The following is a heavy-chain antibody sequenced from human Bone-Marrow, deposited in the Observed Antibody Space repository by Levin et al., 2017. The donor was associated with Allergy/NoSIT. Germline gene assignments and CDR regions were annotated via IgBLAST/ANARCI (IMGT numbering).Heavy chain of an antibody. CDR3: AKDHPSSGWPAFDS. J-gene: IGHJ4*02. V-gene: IGHV3-23*01. CDR2: VNNGGNA. D-gene: IGHD6-19*01. Sequence: AGGSLRLSCAASGFTFSRFAISWVRQAPGRGLEWVASVNNGGNAYYGDSVKGRLTVSRDNFRNTLDLHMSSLRDEDTALYYCAKDHPSSGWPAFDSWGQGTLVTVSS. CDR1: GFTFSRFA.